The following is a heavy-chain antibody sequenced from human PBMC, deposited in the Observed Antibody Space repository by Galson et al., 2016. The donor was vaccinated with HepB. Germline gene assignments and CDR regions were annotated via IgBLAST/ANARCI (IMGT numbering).Heavy chain of an antibody. CDR3: ARDPHASGWAAYYFDA. J-gene: IGHJ5*02. V-gene: IGHV3-33*01. Sequence: SLRLSCAVSGFTFSRSDMHWVRQAPGKGLEWVAVIWSDGSNRYYADSVQGRFTISRDNSKNTLFLQMNSLRADDTAVYFCARDPHASGWAAYYFDAWGQGTLVTVSS. CDR2: IWSDGSNR. CDR1: GFTFSRSD. D-gene: IGHD6-19*01.